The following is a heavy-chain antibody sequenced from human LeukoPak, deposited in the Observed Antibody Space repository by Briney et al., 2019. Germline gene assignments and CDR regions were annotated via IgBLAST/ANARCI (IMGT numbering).Heavy chain of an antibody. V-gene: IGHV4-34*01. D-gene: IGHD3-16*01. CDR2: INHSGST. Sequence: SETLSLTCAVYGGSFSGYYWSWIRQPPGEGLEWIGEINHSGSTNYNPSLKSRVTISVDTSKNQFSLKLSSVTAADTAVYYCARHYGPWGQGTLVTVSS. CDR1: GGSFSGYY. CDR3: ARHYGP. J-gene: IGHJ5*02.